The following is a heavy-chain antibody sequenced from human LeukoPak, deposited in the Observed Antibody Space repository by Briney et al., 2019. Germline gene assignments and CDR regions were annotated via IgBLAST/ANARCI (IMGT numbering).Heavy chain of an antibody. CDR2: INHSGST. D-gene: IGHD5-18*01. J-gene: IGHJ4*02. Sequence: SETLSLTCAVYGGPFSGYYWSRIRQPPGKGLEWIGEINHSGSTNYNPSLKSRVTISVDTSKNQFSLKLSSVTAADTAVYYCARASGVQLWYDFWGQGTLVTVSS. CDR1: GGPFSGYY. CDR3: ARASGVQLWYDF. V-gene: IGHV4-34*01.